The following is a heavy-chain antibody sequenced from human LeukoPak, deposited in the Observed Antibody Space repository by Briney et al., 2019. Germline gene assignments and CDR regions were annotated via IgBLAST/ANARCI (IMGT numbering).Heavy chain of an antibody. Sequence: PSETLSLTCAVYGGSFSGYYWSWIRQPPGKGLEWIGEINHSGSTNYNPSLKSRVTISVDTSKNQFSLKLSSVTAADTAVYYCARSLTYDSSGYYYDKYNWFDPWGQGTLVTVSS. D-gene: IGHD3-22*01. V-gene: IGHV4-34*01. CDR1: GGSFSGYY. J-gene: IGHJ5*02. CDR3: ARSLTYDSSGYYYDKYNWFDP. CDR2: INHSGST.